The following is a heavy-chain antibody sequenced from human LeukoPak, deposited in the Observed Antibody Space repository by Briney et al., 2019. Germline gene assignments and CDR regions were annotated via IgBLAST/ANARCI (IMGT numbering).Heavy chain of an antibody. CDR3: AKDLSPAADGTYFDF. D-gene: IGHD6-13*01. Sequence: GGSLRLSCAASGFTFSSYGFHWVRQAPGKGLEWVTFIRYDGSNKYYTDSVKGRFTISRDNSKNMLYLQMTSLRLEDTALYYCAKDLSPAADGTYFDFWGQGTLVTVSS. CDR1: GFTFSSYG. J-gene: IGHJ4*02. V-gene: IGHV3-30*02. CDR2: IRYDGSNK.